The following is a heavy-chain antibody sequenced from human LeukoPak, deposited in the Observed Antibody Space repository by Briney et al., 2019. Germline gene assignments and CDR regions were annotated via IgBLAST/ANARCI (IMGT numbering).Heavy chain of an antibody. V-gene: IGHV1-18*01. Sequence: ASVKVSCKPSGGTFQSFGITWVRQAPGQGLEWMGWISAYNGNTNYAQKLQGRVTMTTDTSTSTAYMELRSLRSDDTAVYYCASLPITMIVVGEDAFDIWGQGTMVTVSS. D-gene: IGHD3-22*01. CDR1: GGTFQSFG. CDR3: ASLPITMIVVGEDAFDI. CDR2: ISAYNGNT. J-gene: IGHJ3*02.